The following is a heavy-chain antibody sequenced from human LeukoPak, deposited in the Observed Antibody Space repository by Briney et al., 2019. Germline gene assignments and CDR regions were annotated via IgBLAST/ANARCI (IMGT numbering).Heavy chain of an antibody. Sequence: ASVKVSCKASGNSFTSFYIHWVRQAPGQGLEWMGIINPSDGTTTYAQKFQGRVSMTGDKSTTTVYMELSSLRSEDTAVYFCARGGAPPHYYDNTGLWPPYFDSWGQGALVTVSS. CDR2: INPSDGTT. CDR3: ARGGAPPHYYDNTGLWPPYFDS. V-gene: IGHV1-46*01. D-gene: IGHD3-22*01. CDR1: GNSFTSFY. J-gene: IGHJ4*02.